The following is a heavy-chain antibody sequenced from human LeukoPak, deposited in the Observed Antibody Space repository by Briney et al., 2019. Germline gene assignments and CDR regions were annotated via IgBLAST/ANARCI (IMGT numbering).Heavy chain of an antibody. V-gene: IGHV4-4*02. CDR2: IYHSGST. J-gene: IGHJ4*02. CDR3: ARGRRDGYMGGPFEY. D-gene: IGHD5-24*01. CDR1: GGSISSSNW. Sequence: SETLSPTCAVSGGSISSSNWWSWVRQPPGKGLEWIGEIYHSGSTNYNPSLKSRVTISVDKSKNQFSLKLSSVTAADTAVYYCARGRRDGYMGGPFEYWGQGTLVTVSS.